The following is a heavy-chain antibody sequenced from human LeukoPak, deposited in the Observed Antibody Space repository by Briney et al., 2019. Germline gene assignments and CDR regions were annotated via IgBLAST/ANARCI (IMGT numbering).Heavy chain of an antibody. CDR2: IYYSGST. J-gene: IGHJ4*02. CDR3: ARDRIDYGGTPKPSYFDY. D-gene: IGHD4-23*01. Sequence: PSETLSLTCTVSGGSISSSSYYWGWIRQPPGKGLEWIGNIYYSGSTYYNPSLKSRVTISVDTSKNQFSLKLSSVTAADTAVYYCARDRIDYGGTPKPSYFDYWGQETLVTVSS. V-gene: IGHV4-39*07. CDR1: GGSISSSSYY.